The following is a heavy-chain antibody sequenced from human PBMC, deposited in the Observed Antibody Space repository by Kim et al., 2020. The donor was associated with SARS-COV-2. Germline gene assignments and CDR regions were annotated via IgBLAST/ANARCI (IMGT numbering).Heavy chain of an antibody. Sequence: TYYADSVKGRFTISRDNSKNALYLQMNSLRAEDTAVYYCAKVSSLTTGDPWGQGTLVTVSS. CDR2: T. D-gene: IGHD4-17*01. J-gene: IGHJ5*02. CDR3: AKVSSLTTGDP. V-gene: IGHV3-23*01.